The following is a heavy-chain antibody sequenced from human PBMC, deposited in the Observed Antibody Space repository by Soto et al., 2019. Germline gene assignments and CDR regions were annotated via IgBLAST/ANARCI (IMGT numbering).Heavy chain of an antibody. Sequence: SVKVSCKASGCTFSTHAIIWVRQAPGHGLEWMGGIIPISGTTYYTQKFQGRVTITADETTSTAFMELSSLKSDDTAVFYCARGYCSGGKCYSGMDVGGQGTRVT. J-gene: IGHJ6*02. CDR3: ARGYCSGGKCYSGMDV. CDR1: GCTFSTHA. CDR2: IIPISGTT. V-gene: IGHV1-69*13. D-gene: IGHD2-15*01.